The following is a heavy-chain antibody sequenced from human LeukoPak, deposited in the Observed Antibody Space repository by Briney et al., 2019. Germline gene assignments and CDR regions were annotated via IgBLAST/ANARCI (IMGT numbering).Heavy chain of an antibody. CDR3: ARVGPPDWIAAALS. Sequence: SETLSLTCTVSGGSISSGDYYWSWIRQPPGKGLEWIGYIYYSGSTYYNPSLKSRVTISVDTSKNQFSLKLSSVTAADTAVYYCARVGPPDWIAAALSWGQGTLVTVSS. CDR2: IYYSGST. CDR1: GGSISSGDYY. V-gene: IGHV4-30-4*08. J-gene: IGHJ5*02. D-gene: IGHD6-13*01.